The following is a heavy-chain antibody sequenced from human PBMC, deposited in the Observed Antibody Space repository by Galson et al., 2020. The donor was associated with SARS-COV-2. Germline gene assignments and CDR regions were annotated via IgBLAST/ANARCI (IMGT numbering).Heavy chain of an antibody. Sequence: GGSLRLSCAASGFTFSSYAMSWVRQAPGKGLEWVSTISGSGESTYYADSVKGRFTMSRDNSKNTLYLQINSLRAEDTAVYYCAKDSVVVVAAIDFDYWGQGTLVTVSS. J-gene: IGHJ4*02. V-gene: IGHV3-23*01. CDR3: AKDSVVVVAAIDFDY. CDR2: ISGSGEST. D-gene: IGHD2-15*01. CDR1: GFTFSSYA.